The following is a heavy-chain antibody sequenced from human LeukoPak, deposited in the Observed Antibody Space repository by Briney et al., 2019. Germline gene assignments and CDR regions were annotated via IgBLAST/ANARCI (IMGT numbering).Heavy chain of an antibody. CDR1: GGAFSGYS. CDR3: ARGRSYEYGDYDY. J-gene: IGHJ4*02. CDR2: VDPNGTT. D-gene: IGHD4-17*01. V-gene: IGHV4-34*01. Sequence: PSETLSPTCAVYGGAFSGYSWSWIRQPPGKGLEWIGEVDPNGTTNYNPSLKSRVTVSVDTSKNQFSLNLKSVTAADTAVYYCARGRSYEYGDYDYWGQGTLVTVSS.